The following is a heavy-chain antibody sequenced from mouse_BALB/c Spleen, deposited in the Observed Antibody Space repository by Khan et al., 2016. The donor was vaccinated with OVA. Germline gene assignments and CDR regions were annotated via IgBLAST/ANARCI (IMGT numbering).Heavy chain of an antibody. Sequence: EVQLVESGGDLVKPGGSLKLSCAASGFIFSSYSMSWVRQTPDKRLEWVATISRGGDYTYYPDSGKGRFPIYRDDAKNTLYLQMSSLKSEDTAMYYCASHLTGSFAYWGQGTLVTVSA. J-gene: IGHJ3*01. D-gene: IGHD4-1*01. CDR2: ISRGGDYT. CDR1: GFIFSSYS. CDR3: ASHLTGSFAY. V-gene: IGHV5-6*01.